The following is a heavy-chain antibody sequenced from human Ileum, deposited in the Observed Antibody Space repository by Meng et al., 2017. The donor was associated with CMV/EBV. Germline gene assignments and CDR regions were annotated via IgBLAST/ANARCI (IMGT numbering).Heavy chain of an antibody. CDR2: VSHTGTI. CDR1: GGSISDYNW. J-gene: IGHJ5*02. V-gene: IGHV4-4*01. D-gene: IGHD1-26*01. CDR3: AKKNPGSPARFDP. Sequence: VSGGSISDYNWWTWVHQPPGKGLEWIGEVSHTGTIQYNPSLKSRVVISVDGSKNQFSLKLSSVAAADTAVYSCAKKNPGSPARFDPWGQGVLVTVSS.